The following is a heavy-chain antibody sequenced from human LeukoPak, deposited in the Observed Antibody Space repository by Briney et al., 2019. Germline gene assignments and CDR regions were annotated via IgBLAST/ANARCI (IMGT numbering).Heavy chain of an antibody. CDR3: ARGGLLMNYYYYYMDV. Sequence: GGSLRLSCAASGFTFSSYSMNWVRQAPGKGLEWVSSISSSSSYIYYADSVKGRFTISRDNAKNSLYLQMNSLRAEDTAVYYCARGGLLMNYYYYYMDVWGKGTTVTVSS. V-gene: IGHV3-21*01. J-gene: IGHJ6*03. CDR2: ISSSSSYI. CDR1: GFTFSSYS. D-gene: IGHD2-21*02.